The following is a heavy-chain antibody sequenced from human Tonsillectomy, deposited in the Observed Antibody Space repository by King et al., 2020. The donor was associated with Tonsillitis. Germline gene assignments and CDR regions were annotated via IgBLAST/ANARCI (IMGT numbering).Heavy chain of an antibody. CDR2: IYHSGST. V-gene: IGHV4-61*01. CDR3: ARVNCGGDCQSGHSYYHKGMDV. CDR1: GGSVDSGNYY. D-gene: IGHD2-21*02. Sequence: HVQLQESGPGLVKPSETQSFTCTVSGGSVDSGNYYWSWIRQPPGKGLEWIGHIYHSGSTNYNPSFNSRVTISVETSKNQFYLKLTSVTAADTAVYFCARVNCGGDCQSGHSYYHKGMDVWGQGTTVTVSS. J-gene: IGHJ6*02.